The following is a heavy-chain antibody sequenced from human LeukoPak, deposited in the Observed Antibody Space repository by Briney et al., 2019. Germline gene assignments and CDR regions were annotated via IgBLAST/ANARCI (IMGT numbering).Heavy chain of an antibody. CDR3: AKDLVAVAGTWGYFDY. CDR2: IRYDGSNK. CDR1: GFTFSSYG. V-gene: IGHV3-30*02. Sequence: GRSLRLSCAASGFTFSSYGMHWVRQAPGKGLEWVAFIRYDGSNKYYADSVKGRFTISRDNSKNTMYLQMNSLRAEDKAGYYCAKDLVAVAGTWGYFDYWGQGTLVTVSS. J-gene: IGHJ4*02. D-gene: IGHD6-19*01.